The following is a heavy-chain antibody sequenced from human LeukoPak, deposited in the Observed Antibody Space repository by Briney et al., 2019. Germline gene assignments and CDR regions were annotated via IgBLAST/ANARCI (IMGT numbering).Heavy chain of an antibody. Sequence: VEVSFKASGGPFSSYAISWVRPAPGQGLEWMGRIIPIFGIANYAQKFQGRVTITADKSTSTAYMELSGLRSEDTAVYYCARDPSSSSGHVLDYWGQGTLVTVSS. V-gene: IGHV1-69*04. CDR3: ARDPSSSSGHVLDY. CDR2: IIPIFGIA. CDR1: GGPFSSYA. D-gene: IGHD6-6*01. J-gene: IGHJ4*02.